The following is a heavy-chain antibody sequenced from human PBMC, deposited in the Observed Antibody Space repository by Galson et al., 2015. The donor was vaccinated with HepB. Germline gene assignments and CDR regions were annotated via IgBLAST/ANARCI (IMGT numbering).Heavy chain of an antibody. CDR3: ARVLRATVPYYYYYMDV. J-gene: IGHJ6*03. Sequence: SLRLSCAASGFTFSDYYMSWIRQAPGKGLEWVSYISSSGSTIYYADSVKGRFTISRDNAKNSLYLQMNSLRAEDTAVYYCARVLRATVPYYYYYMDVWGKGTTVTVSS. D-gene: IGHD1-26*01. CDR2: ISSSGSTI. CDR1: GFTFSDYY. V-gene: IGHV3-11*01.